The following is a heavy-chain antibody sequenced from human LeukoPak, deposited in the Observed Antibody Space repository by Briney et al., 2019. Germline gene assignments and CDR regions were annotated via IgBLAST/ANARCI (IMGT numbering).Heavy chain of an antibody. CDR1: RFTFSSYE. CDR3: ARDETTWASAFDI. Sequence: PGGSLRLSCTASRFTFSSYEMNWVRQAPGKGLEWVSYISSSGYTIYYADSVKGRFTISRDNAKNSLYLQMNSLRAEDTAVYYCARDETTWASAFDIWGQGTMVTVSS. V-gene: IGHV3-48*03. D-gene: IGHD4-17*01. J-gene: IGHJ3*02. CDR2: ISSSGYTI.